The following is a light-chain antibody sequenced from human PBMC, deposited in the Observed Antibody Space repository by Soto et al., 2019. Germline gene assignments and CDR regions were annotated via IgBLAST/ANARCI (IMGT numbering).Light chain of an antibody. Sequence: QSVLTQPPSVSAAPGQEVTISCSGSSSNIGSNYVSWYQQLPGTAPKLLIYENNKRPSGIPDRFSGSKSGTSATLGITGLQTGDEADYYCGTWDSTDYVFGTGTKVTVL. CDR2: ENN. J-gene: IGLJ1*01. V-gene: IGLV1-51*02. CDR1: SSNIGSNY. CDR3: GTWDSTDYV.